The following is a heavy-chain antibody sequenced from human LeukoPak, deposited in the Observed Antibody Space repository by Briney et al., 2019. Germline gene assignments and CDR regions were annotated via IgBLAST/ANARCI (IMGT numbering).Heavy chain of an antibody. CDR3: ARGRGHNYPFDY. D-gene: IGHD5-18*01. V-gene: IGHV4-59*01. J-gene: IGHJ4*02. Sequence: PSETLSLTCTASGGSISSDYWSWIRQPPGKGLEWIGYIYYSGSTHYNPSLKSRVTISVDRSKNQFSLNLSSVTAADTAIYYCARGRGHNYPFDYWGQGTLVTVSS. CDR1: GGSISSDY. CDR2: IYYSGST.